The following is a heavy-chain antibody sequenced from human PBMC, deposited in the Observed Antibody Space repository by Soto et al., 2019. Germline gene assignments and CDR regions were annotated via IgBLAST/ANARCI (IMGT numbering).Heavy chain of an antibody. Sequence: GESLKISCKGSEYSFTSYWIGWVRQMPGKGLEWMGIIYPGDSDTRYSPSFQGQVTISADKSISTAYLQWSSLKASDTAMYYCARLRYCSSTSCYRKDYYYGMDVWGQGTTVTVSS. CDR2: IYPGDSDT. V-gene: IGHV5-51*01. CDR3: ARLRYCSSTSCYRKDYYYGMDV. D-gene: IGHD2-2*02. J-gene: IGHJ6*02. CDR1: EYSFTSYW.